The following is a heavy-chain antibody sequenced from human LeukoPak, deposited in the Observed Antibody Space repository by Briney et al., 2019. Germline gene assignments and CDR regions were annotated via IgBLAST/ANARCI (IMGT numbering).Heavy chain of an antibody. CDR2: IYYTGST. J-gene: IGHJ4*02. CDR3: ARGLGSAGADDY. Sequence: PSETLSLTCTISTGSISTYYWTWIRQPPGKGLEWVGYIYYTGSTNYNPSLKSRVTISVDTSKNQFSLKLSSVTAADTAVYYCARGLGSAGADDYWGQGTLVTVSS. CDR1: TGSISTYY. V-gene: IGHV4-59*12. D-gene: IGHD3-16*01.